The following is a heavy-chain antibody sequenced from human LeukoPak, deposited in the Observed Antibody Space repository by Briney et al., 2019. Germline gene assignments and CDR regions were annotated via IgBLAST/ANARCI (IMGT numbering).Heavy chain of an antibody. J-gene: IGHJ5*02. Sequence: SETLSLTCTVSGGSISSSSYYWGWIRQPPGKGLEWIGSIYYSGSTYYNPSLKSRVTISVDTSKNQFSLKLSSVTAADTAVYYCAREWIVVVVAATRELGPLDPWGQGTLVTVSS. V-gene: IGHV4-39*07. CDR3: AREWIVVVVAATRELGPLDP. D-gene: IGHD2-15*01. CDR2: IYYSGST. CDR1: GGSISSSSYY.